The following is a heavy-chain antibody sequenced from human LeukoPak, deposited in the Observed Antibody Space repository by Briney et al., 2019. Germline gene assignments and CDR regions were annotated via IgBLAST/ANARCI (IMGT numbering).Heavy chain of an antibody. CDR3: ARDVHGHSYGKDYYFDY. D-gene: IGHD5-18*01. CDR2: IWYDESSK. V-gene: IGHV3-33*01. CDR1: GFTFSSCA. J-gene: IGHJ4*02. Sequence: QPGRSLRLSCAASGFTFSSCAIHWVRQAPGKGLEWVAVIWYDESSKYYADSVKGRFTISRDNSKNTLYLQMNSLRAEDTAVYYCARDVHGHSYGKDYYFDYWGQGTLVTVSS.